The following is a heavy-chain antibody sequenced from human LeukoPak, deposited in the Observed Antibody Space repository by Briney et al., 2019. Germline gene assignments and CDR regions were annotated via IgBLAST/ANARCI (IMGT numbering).Heavy chain of an antibody. CDR3: ARDSPSDYGDRNYFDY. Sequence: SVKVSCKASGGTFSSYAISWVRQAPGQWLEWMGRIIPIFGTANYAQKFQGRVTITTDESTSTAYMELSSLRSEDTAVYYCARDSPSDYGDRNYFDYWGQGTLVTVSS. J-gene: IGHJ4*02. CDR1: GGTFSSYA. V-gene: IGHV1-69*05. D-gene: IGHD4-17*01. CDR2: IIPIFGTA.